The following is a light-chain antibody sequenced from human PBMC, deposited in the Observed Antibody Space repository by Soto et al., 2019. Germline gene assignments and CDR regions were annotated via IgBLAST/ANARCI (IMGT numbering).Light chain of an antibody. Sequence: EIVLTQSPATLSLSPGERATLSSGASQSVSSYLAWYQQKPGQAPRLLIYGASNRATGIPDRFSGGGSGTDFTLTISRLEPEDFAVYYCQQFSSYPLTFGGGTKVDIK. V-gene: IGKV3-20*01. CDR3: QQFSSYPLT. CDR2: GAS. J-gene: IGKJ4*01. CDR1: QSVSSY.